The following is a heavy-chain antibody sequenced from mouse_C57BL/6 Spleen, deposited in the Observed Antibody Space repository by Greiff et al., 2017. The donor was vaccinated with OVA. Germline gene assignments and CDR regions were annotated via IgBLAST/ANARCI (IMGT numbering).Heavy chain of an antibody. Sequence: EVQGVESGGGLVKPGGSLKLSCAASGFTFSDYGMHWVRQAPEKGLEWVAYISSGSSTIYYADTVKGRFTISRDNAKNTLFLQMTSLRSEDTAMYYCARPGNYDVYYAMDYWGQGTSVTVSS. V-gene: IGHV5-17*01. D-gene: IGHD2-3*01. CDR3: ARPGNYDVYYAMDY. CDR1: GFTFSDYG. J-gene: IGHJ4*01. CDR2: ISSGSSTI.